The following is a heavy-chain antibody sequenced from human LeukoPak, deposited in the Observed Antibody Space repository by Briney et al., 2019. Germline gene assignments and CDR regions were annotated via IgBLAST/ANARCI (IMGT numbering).Heavy chain of an antibody. J-gene: IGHJ3*02. Sequence: SETLSLTCTVSGGSISSYYWSWIRQPPGKGLEWIGYVYYSGSTNYNPSLKSRVTISVDTSKNQFSLKLSSVTAADTAVYYCARYYDYVWGSYRDDAFDIWGQGTMVTVSS. CDR1: GGSISSYY. CDR2: VYYSGST. CDR3: ARYYDYVWGSYRDDAFDI. D-gene: IGHD3-16*02. V-gene: IGHV4-59*01.